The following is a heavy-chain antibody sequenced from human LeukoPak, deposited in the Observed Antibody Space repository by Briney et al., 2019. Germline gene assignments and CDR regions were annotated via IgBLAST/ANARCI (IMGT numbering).Heavy chain of an antibody. Sequence: PGGSLRLSCAASGFTFSSYAMSWVRQAPGKGLEWVSAISGSGGSTYCADSVKGRFTISRDNSKNTLYLQMNSLRAEDTAVYYCAFRGYSSSWYTLGYWGQGTLVTVSS. D-gene: IGHD6-13*01. V-gene: IGHV3-23*01. CDR3: AFRGYSSSWYTLGY. CDR1: GFTFSSYA. J-gene: IGHJ4*02. CDR2: ISGSGGST.